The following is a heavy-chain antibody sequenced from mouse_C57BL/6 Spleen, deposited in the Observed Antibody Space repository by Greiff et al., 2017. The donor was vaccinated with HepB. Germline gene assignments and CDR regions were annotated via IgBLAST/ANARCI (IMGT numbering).Heavy chain of an antibody. D-gene: IGHD2-10*02. CDR1: GYTFTDYE. V-gene: IGHV1-15*01. Sequence: VQLQQSGAELVRPGASVTLSCKASGYTFTDYEMHWVKQTPVHGLEWIGAIDPETGGTAYNQKFKGKAILTADKSSSTAYMELRSLTSEDSAVYYCTRTYGPYYFDYWGPGTTLTVSS. CDR2: IDPETGGT. J-gene: IGHJ2*01. CDR3: TRTYGPYYFDY.